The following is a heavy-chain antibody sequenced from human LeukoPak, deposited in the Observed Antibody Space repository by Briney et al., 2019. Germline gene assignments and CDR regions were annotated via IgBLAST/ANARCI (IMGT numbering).Heavy chain of an antibody. CDR3: ARGGYCGSDSCYLWSRAIDP. CDR1: GFTFSDYY. Sequence: GGSLRLSCAASGFTFSDYYMTWIRQAPGKGREWVSYISRSGSTIHYADSVKGRFTISRDNAKNSLYLQMNSLRAEDTAVYYCARGGYCGSDSCYLWSRAIDPWGQGTLVTVSS. V-gene: IGHV3-11*01. J-gene: IGHJ5*02. CDR2: ISRSGSTI. D-gene: IGHD2-2*01.